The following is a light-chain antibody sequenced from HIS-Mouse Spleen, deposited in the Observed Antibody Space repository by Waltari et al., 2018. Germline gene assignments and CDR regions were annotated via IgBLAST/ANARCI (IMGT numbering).Light chain of an antibody. Sequence: QSALTQPAPVSGSPGQSITISCTGTISDVGSYNFHSWYQQHPGKAPKLMIYEGSKRPSGVSNRFSGSKSGNTASLTISGLQAEDEADYYCCSYAGSSTWVFGGGTKLTVL. CDR3: CSYAGSSTWV. CDR2: EGS. CDR1: ISDVGSYNF. V-gene: IGLV2-23*01. J-gene: IGLJ3*02.